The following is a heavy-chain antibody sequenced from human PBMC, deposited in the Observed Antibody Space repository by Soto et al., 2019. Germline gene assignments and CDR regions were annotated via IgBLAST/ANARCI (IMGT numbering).Heavy chain of an antibody. D-gene: IGHD2-2*01. CDR2: IIPIFGTA. CDR3: AAHLYCISTSCYPYYFDY. Sequence: QVQLVQSGAEVKKPGSSVKVSCKASGGTFSSYAISWVRQAPGQGLEWMGGIIPIFGTANYAQKFQGRVTITADESTSTAYMALSSLRSEDTAVYYCAAHLYCISTSCYPYYFDYWGQGTLVTVSS. J-gene: IGHJ4*02. CDR1: GGTFSSYA. V-gene: IGHV1-69*12.